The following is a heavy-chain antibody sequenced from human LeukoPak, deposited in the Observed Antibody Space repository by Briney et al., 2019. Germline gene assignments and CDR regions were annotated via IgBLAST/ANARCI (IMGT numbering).Heavy chain of an antibody. J-gene: IGHJ4*02. CDR1: GFTFSSYG. D-gene: IGHD2-2*02. Sequence: PGGSLRLSCAASGFTFSSYGMHWVRQAPGKGLEWVAVIWYDGSNKYYADSVKGRFTISRDNSKNTLYLQMNSLRAEDTAVYYCARARERGRIVVVPAAIGYWGQGTLVTVSS. V-gene: IGHV3-33*01. CDR2: IWYDGSNK. CDR3: ARARERGRIVVVPAAIGY.